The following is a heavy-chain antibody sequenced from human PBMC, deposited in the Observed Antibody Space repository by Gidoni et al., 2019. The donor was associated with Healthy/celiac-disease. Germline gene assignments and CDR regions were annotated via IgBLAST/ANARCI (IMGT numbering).Heavy chain of an antibody. Sequence: QVQLVQSGAEVKKPGASVKVSCKASGYTFTSYAMHWVRQAPGQRLEWMGWINAGNGNTKYSQKFQGRVTITRDTSASTAYMELSSLRSEDTAVYYCARGRGGGDYLDYWGQGTLVTVSS. J-gene: IGHJ4*02. D-gene: IGHD2-21*01. CDR3: ARGRGGGDYLDY. CDR1: GYTFTSYA. V-gene: IGHV1-3*01. CDR2: INAGNGNT.